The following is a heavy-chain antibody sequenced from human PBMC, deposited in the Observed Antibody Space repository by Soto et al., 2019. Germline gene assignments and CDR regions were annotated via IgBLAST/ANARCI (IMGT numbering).Heavy chain of an antibody. V-gene: IGHV1-69*12. J-gene: IGHJ6*02. CDR2: IITVFRTT. CDR1: GGKFSTDV. CDR3: ARGDSRGHGVDV. Sequence: QAQLVQSGPEVKKPGSSVKVSCKSSGGKFSTDVFTWVRQAPGQGLEWMGGIITVFRTTMYAQNFQDRVTITADESTSTAFMEVRGLRSDDTAVYYCARGDSRGHGVDVWGPGTTVTVSS. D-gene: IGHD3-10*01.